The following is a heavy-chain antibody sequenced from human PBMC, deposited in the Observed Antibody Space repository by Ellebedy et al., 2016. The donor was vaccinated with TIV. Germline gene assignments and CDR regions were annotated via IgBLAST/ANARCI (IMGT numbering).Heavy chain of an antibody. CDR3: ARGGYGRVQVYYYYGMDG. D-gene: IGHD5-12*01. J-gene: IGHJ6*02. CDR1: GFTFSTFA. V-gene: IGHV3-30*04. CDR2: LSYDGSIK. Sequence: GESLKISCATSGFTFSTFAVHWVRQAPGKGLEWVSVLSYDGSIKYYADSVKGRLTISRDNSKNAMYLQVNSLRPEDTAVYYCARGGYGRVQVYYYYGMDGWGQGTTVTVSS.